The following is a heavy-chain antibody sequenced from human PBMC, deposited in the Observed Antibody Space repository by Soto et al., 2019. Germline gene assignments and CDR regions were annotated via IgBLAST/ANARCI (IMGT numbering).Heavy chain of an antibody. CDR2: ISWNSGSI. D-gene: IGHD2-15*01. V-gene: IGHV3-9*01. CDR3: AKDAEKVVVVAATLDY. J-gene: IGHJ4*02. Sequence: GGSLRLSCAASGFTFDDYAMHWVRQAPGKGLEWVSGISWNSGSIGYADSVKGRFTISRDNAKNSLYLQMNSLRAEDTALYYCAKDAEKVVVVAATLDYWGQGTLVTVSS. CDR1: GFTFDDYA.